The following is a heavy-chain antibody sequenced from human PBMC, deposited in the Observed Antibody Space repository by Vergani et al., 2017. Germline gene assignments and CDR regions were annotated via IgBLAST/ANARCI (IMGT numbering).Heavy chain of an antibody. D-gene: IGHD3-3*01. Sequence: EVQLVQSGAEVKKPGESLKISCKGSGYSITNYWIAWVRQRPGKGLEWMGIIYAGDSDVRYSPSFQGQVTMSVDKSLSTAYLQWSSLKASDTATYYCAKTHDCSSLYSSYNWVDPWGQGTQVTVSS. J-gene: IGHJ5*02. CDR2: IYAGDSDV. CDR1: GYSITNYW. CDR3: AKTHDCSSLYSSYNWVDP. V-gene: IGHV5-51*01.